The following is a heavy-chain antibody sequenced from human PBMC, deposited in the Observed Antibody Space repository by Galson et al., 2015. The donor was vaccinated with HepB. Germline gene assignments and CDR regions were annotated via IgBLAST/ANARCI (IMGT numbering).Heavy chain of an antibody. CDR2: LSISGDDA. CDR3: AKDSLGDDEFICSFDY. D-gene: IGHD3-16*01. Sequence: LRLSCAASGFTFNNYAMSWVRQTAGKGLEWVAALSISGDDAYYAGSVKGRFTISRDTSKNTLFLQMNSLRAEDTAIYYCAKDSLGDDEFICSFDYWGQGALVTVSS. V-gene: IGHV3-23*01. J-gene: IGHJ4*02. CDR1: GFTFNNYA.